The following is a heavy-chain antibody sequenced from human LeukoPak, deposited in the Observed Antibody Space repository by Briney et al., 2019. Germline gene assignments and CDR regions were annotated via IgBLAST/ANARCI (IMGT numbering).Heavy chain of an antibody. CDR1: GGSLSSYY. Sequence: WETLSLTCTVSGGSLSSYYWNWLRQPPGKGLEGIGYIYTSGSTNYNPSLKSRVTISVDPCKNQLYLKLSHVPAADPAVYHCSRHEKYDYDSSGYYYVDYLDYWGQGTLVTVSS. V-gene: IGHV4-4*08. CDR2: IYTSGST. D-gene: IGHD3-22*01. CDR3: SRHEKYDYDSSGYYYVDYLDY. J-gene: IGHJ4*02.